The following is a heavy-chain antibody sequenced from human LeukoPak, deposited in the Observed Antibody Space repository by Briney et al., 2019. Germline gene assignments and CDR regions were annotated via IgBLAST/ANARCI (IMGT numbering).Heavy chain of an antibody. CDR3: ARYDYVWGSYRPIDY. V-gene: IGHV1-18*01. Sequence: ASVKVSCKASGYTFTSYGISWVRQAPGQGLEWMGWISAYNGNTNYAQKLRGRVTMTTDTSTSTAYMELRSLRSDDTAVYYCARYDYVWGSYRPIDYWGQGTLVTVSS. D-gene: IGHD3-16*02. J-gene: IGHJ4*02. CDR1: GYTFTSYG. CDR2: ISAYNGNT.